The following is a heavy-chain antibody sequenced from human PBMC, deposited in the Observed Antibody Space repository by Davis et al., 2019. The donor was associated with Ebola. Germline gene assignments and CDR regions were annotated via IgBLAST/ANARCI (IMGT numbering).Heavy chain of an antibody. D-gene: IGHD4/OR15-4a*01. CDR2: IYYSGST. V-gene: IGHV4-59*08. J-gene: IGHJ4*02. CDR1: GGSISPYY. CDR3: ARSYGAALFDY. Sequence: MPSETLPLTCTVSGGSISPYYWSWIRQPPGKGLEWIGYIYYSGSTKYNLSLKGRVAISVDTSKNQFSLKLSSVTAADTAVYYCARSYGAALFDYWGQGTLVTVSS.